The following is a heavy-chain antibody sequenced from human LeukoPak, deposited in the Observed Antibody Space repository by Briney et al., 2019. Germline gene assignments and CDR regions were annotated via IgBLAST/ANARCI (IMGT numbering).Heavy chain of an antibody. CDR3: AGRIVGAPEWAFDI. V-gene: IGHV1-69*04. Sequence: ASVKVSCKASGGTFSSYAIGWVRQAPGQGLEWMGRIIPILGIANYAQKFQGRVTITADKSTSTAYMELSSLRSEDTAVYYCAGRIVGAPEWAFDIWGQGTMVTVSS. D-gene: IGHD1-26*01. J-gene: IGHJ3*02. CDR1: GGTFSSYA. CDR2: IIPILGIA.